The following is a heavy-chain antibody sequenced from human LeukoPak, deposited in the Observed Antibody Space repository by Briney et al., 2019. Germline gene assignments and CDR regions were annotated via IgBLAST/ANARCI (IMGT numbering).Heavy chain of an antibody. CDR3: ARVTGPYDTYYYYYYMDV. V-gene: IGHV4-61*01. D-gene: IGHD1-1*01. J-gene: IGHJ6*03. CDR1: GGSISSNSYY. Sequence: SETLSLTCTVSGGSISSNSYYWSWLPQPPGKGLEWIGYIYYSGSTNYNPSLKSRVTISVDTSKNQFSLKLSSVTAAATAVYYCARVTGPYDTYYYYYYMDVWGKGTTVTVSS. CDR2: IYYSGST.